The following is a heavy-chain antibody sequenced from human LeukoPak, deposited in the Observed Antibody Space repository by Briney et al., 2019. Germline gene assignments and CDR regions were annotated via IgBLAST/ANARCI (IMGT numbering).Heavy chain of an antibody. Sequence: GGSLRLSCAASGFTFSSYWMHWVRQAPGKGLVWVSRINSDGSSTSYADSVKGRFTISRDNAKNSLYLQMNSLRAEDTAVYYCAREGQGYYDSSGYVDYWGQGTLVTVSS. CDR2: INSDGSST. J-gene: IGHJ4*02. D-gene: IGHD3-22*01. CDR1: GFTFSSYW. CDR3: AREGQGYYDSSGYVDY. V-gene: IGHV3-74*01.